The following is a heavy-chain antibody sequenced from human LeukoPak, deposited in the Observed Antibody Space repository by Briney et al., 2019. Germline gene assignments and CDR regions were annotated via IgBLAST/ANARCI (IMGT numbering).Heavy chain of an antibody. CDR3: ARVRAVAGTNYYYYMDV. CDR1: GGSFSGYY. CDR2: INHSGST. D-gene: IGHD6-19*01. V-gene: IGHV4-34*01. Sequence: SETLSLTCAAYGGSFSGYYWSWIRQPPGKGLEWIGEINHSGSTNYNPSLKSRVTISVDTSKNQFSLKLSSVTAADTAVYYCARVRAVAGTNYYYYMDVWGKGTTVTVSS. J-gene: IGHJ6*03.